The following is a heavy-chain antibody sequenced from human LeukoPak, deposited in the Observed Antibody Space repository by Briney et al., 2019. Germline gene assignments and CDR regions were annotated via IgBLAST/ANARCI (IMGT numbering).Heavy chain of an antibody. D-gene: IGHD2-2*01. V-gene: IGHV4-30-4*01. J-gene: IGHJ4*02. CDR3: ARQSLPDCSSTSCVGANDY. CDR2: IYYSGST. CDR1: GGSISSGDYY. Sequence: PSETLSLTCTVSGGSISSGDYYWSWIRQPPGKGLEWIGYIYYSGSTYYNPSLKSRVAISVDTSKNQFSLKLSSVTAADTAVYYCARQSLPDCSSTSCVGANDYWGQGTLVTVSS.